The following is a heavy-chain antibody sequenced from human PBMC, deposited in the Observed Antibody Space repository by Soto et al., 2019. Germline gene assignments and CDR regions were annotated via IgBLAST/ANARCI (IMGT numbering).Heavy chain of an antibody. CDR3: ARGRRALLWFGEHLNWFDP. D-gene: IGHD3-10*01. CDR2: INHSGST. CDR1: GGSFSGYY. J-gene: IGHJ5*02. Sequence: SETLSLTCAVYGGSFSGYYWSWIRQPPGKGGEWIGEINHSGSTNYNPSLKSRVTISVDTSKNQFSPKLSSVTAADTAVYYCARGRRALLWFGEHLNWFDPWGQGTLVTVSS. V-gene: IGHV4-34*01.